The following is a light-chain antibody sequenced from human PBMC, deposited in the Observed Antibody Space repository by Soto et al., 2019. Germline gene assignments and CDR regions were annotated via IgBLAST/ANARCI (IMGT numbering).Light chain of an antibody. CDR1: QSISNC. Sequence: DIQMTQSPSSLSASVGDRVTITCRASQSISNCLNWYQQQPGKAPELLIYAASSLQSGVPSRFSGSGSRTNSTLTISSLQPEDFATYSGQQSYTTPYTFGQGTKLEIK. V-gene: IGKV1-39*01. CDR3: QQSYTTPYT. CDR2: AAS. J-gene: IGKJ2*01.